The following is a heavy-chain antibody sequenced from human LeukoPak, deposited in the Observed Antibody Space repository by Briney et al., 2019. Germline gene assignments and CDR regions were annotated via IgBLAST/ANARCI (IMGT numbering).Heavy chain of an antibody. V-gene: IGHV3-48*01. J-gene: IGHJ4*02. CDR2: ISTSTTTI. CDR1: GFTFSSYS. CDR3: AKASAMIVVVSKHFDY. D-gene: IGHD3-22*01. Sequence: QPGGSLRLSCEASGFTFSSYSMNWVRQAPGKGLEWISYISTSTTTIYYANSVKGRFTISRDNAKKSLYLQMNSLRVEDTGVYYRAKASAMIVVVSKHFDYWGQGTLVTVSS.